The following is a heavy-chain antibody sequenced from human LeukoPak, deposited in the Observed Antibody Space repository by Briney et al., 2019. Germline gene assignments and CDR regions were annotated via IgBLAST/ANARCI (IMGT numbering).Heavy chain of an antibody. Sequence: GGSLRLSCAASGFTFSDYYMSWIRQAPGKGLEWVSYISSSGSTIYYADSVKGRFTISRDNAKNSLYLQMNSLRAEDTAVYYCARDYYGSGSYYTPYYYYGCMDVWGQGTTVTVSS. D-gene: IGHD3-10*01. V-gene: IGHV3-11*01. J-gene: IGHJ6*02. CDR2: ISSSGSTI. CDR3: ARDYYGSGSYYTPYYYYGCMDV. CDR1: GFTFSDYY.